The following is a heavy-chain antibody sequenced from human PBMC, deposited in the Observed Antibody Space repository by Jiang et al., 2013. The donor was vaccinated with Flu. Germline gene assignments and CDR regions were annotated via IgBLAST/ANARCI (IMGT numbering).Heavy chain of an antibody. V-gene: IGHV4-39*01. CDR1: GGSISSSSYY. D-gene: IGHD3-22*01. J-gene: IGHJ6*02. CDR3: ARHKGDSSGYYLYYYYYYGMDV. Sequence: LLKPSETLSLTCTVSGGSISSSSYYWGWIRQPPGKGLEWIGSIYYSGSTYYNPSLKSRVTISVDTSKNQFSLKLSSVTATDTAVYYCARHKGDSSGYYLYYYYYYGMDVWGQGTTVTVSS. CDR2: IYYSGST.